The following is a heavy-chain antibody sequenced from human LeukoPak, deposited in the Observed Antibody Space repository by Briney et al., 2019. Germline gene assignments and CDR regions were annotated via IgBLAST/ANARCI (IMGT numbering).Heavy chain of an antibody. Sequence: SETLSLTCTVSGGSISSYYWSWIRQPPGKGLEWIGYIYYSGSTNYNPSLKSRFTISVDTSKNQFSLKLSSVTAADTAVYYCARVGGVRYFDYWGQGTLVTVSS. CDR2: IYYSGST. V-gene: IGHV4-59*01. CDR3: ARVGGVRYFDY. D-gene: IGHD3-16*01. CDR1: GGSISSYY. J-gene: IGHJ4*02.